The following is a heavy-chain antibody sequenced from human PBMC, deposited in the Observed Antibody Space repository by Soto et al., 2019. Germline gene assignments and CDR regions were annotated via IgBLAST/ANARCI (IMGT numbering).Heavy chain of an antibody. CDR2: IFTSGST. D-gene: IGHD3-10*01. CDR3: AREFMVRGVITFYYYYGMDV. V-gene: IGHV4-4*07. J-gene: IGHJ6*02. CDR1: GGSISSYN. Sequence: SETLSLTCTVSGGSISSYNWSWIRQPDCGGLDSIGRIFTSGSTNYNPSLKSRVTMSVDTSKNQFSLKLSSVTAADTAVYYCAREFMVRGVITFYYYYGMDVWGQGTTVT.